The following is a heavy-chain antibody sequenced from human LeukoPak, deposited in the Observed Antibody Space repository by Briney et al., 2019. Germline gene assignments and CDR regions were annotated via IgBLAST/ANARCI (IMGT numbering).Heavy chain of an antibody. V-gene: IGHV4-59*12. CDR3: ARDHKITLGGVIVDY. Sequence: SETLSLTCTVSGGSISSYYWSWIRQPPGKGLEWIGSIYYSGSTYYNSSLKSRVTISVDTSKNQFSLKLSSVTAADTAVYYCARDHKITLGGVIVDYWGQGTLVTVSS. CDR1: GGSISSYY. CDR2: IYYSGST. D-gene: IGHD3-16*01. J-gene: IGHJ4*02.